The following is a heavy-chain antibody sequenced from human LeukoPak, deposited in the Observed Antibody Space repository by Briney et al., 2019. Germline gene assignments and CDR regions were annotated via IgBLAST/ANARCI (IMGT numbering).Heavy chain of an antibody. CDR3: AKGHSSSWSIFDY. CDR2: ISGTYTST. CDR1: GFTFNIFG. D-gene: IGHD6-13*01. Sequence: GGSLRLSCAASGFTFNIFGMSWVRQAPGKGLEWVSSISGTYTSTYYADSVKGRFTTSRDNSKNTLYLQMNSLRADDTAVYHCAKGHSSSWSIFDYWGQGTLVTVSS. V-gene: IGHV3-23*01. J-gene: IGHJ4*02.